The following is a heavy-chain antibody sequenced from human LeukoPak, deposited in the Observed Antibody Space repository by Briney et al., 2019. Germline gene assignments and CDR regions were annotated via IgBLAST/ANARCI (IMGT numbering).Heavy chain of an antibody. CDR2: ISAYNGNT. V-gene: IGHV1-18*01. CDR3: ARDSSGYLYFDL. Sequence: ASVKVSCKASGYTFTSYGISWVRQAPGQGLEWMGWISAYNGNTNYAQKLQGRVTMTTDTSTGTAYMELRSLRSDDTAVYYCARDSSGYLYFDLWGRGTLVTVSS. CDR1: GYTFTSYG. J-gene: IGHJ2*01. D-gene: IGHD3-22*01.